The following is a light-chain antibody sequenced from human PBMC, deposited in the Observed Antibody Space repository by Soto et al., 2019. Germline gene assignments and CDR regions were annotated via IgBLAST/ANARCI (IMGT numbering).Light chain of an antibody. CDR1: TGAVTSSHY. Sequence: QAVVTQEPSLTVSPGGTVTLTCGSTTGAVTSSHYPYWFQQKPGQAPRTLIYDTSNKHSWTPARFSGSLLGGQAALTLSGVQPEDEAEYYCLLYYRGVQLWVFGGGTKLTVL. CDR2: DTS. V-gene: IGLV7-46*01. J-gene: IGLJ3*02. CDR3: LLYYRGVQLWV.